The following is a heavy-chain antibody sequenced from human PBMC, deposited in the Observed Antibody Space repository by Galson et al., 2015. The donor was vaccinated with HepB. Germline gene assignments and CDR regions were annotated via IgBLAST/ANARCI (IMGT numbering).Heavy chain of an antibody. CDR2: IWYDGSNK. D-gene: IGHD6-19*01. CDR1: GFTFNNYA. Sequence: SLRLSCAASGFTFNNYAMRWVRQAPGKGLEWVAVIWYDGSNKYYADSVKGRFTISRNNSKNTLSLQMNSLRAEDTDVYYCARGWQVVDYWGQGTLVTVSS. J-gene: IGHJ4*02. V-gene: IGHV3-33*01. CDR3: ARGWQVVDY.